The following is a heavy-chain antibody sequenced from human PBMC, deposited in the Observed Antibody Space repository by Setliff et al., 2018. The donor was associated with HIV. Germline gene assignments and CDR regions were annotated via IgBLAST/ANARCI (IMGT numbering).Heavy chain of an antibody. J-gene: IGHJ4*02. D-gene: IGHD3-3*01. CDR1: GFTFSNYA. Sequence: GESLKISCAASGFTFSNYAMSWVRQAPGKGLEWISVISGRGDSSYYADSVKGRFTISRDNSNNTLYVQMNSLRAEDTAVYYCTRGGFLEWLGDFWGQGTLVTVSS. CDR2: ISGRGDSS. CDR3: TRGGFLEWLGDF. V-gene: IGHV3-23*01.